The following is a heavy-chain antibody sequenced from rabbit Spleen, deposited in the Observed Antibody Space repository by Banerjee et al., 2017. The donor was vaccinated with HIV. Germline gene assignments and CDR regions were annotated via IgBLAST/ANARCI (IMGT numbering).Heavy chain of an antibody. V-gene: IGHV1S7*01. CDR3: ARDGAGSSYFNL. CDR1: GFTLSSYY. D-gene: IGHD8-1*01. Sequence: QLKESGGGLVQPGGSLKLSCKASGFTLSSYYMNWVRQAPGKGLEWIGYIDTVFGITYYANWVNGRFSISRENTQNTVSLQMNRLTAADTATYFCARDGAGSSYFNLWGPGTLVTVS. J-gene: IGHJ4*01. CDR2: IDTVFGIT.